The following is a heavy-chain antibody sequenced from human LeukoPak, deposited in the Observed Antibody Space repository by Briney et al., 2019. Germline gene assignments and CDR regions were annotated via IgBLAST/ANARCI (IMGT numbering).Heavy chain of an antibody. V-gene: IGHV1-18*01. Sequence: GASVNVSCKASGYTFTNYGISWVRQAPGQGPEWMGWISAYSGHTNYAQKLQGRVTITTDTSTSTAYMELRRLRSDDTAVYYCARDNHSGSWAWFDPWGQGTLVSVSA. CDR1: GYTFTNYG. CDR3: ARDNHSGSWAWFDP. J-gene: IGHJ5*02. D-gene: IGHD6-13*01. CDR2: ISAYSGHT.